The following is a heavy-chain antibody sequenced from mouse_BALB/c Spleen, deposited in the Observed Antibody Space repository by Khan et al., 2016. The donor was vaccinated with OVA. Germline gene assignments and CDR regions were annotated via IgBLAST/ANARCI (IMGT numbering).Heavy chain of an antibody. V-gene: IGHV3-2*02. D-gene: IGHD4-1*01. CDR1: GYSITRDYA. CDR3: ASELGRYYAMDY. CDR2: ISNSGST. Sequence: EVLLQESGPGLVKPSQSLSLTCTVTGYSITRDYAWNWIRQFPGNKLEWLGYISNSGSTSYNPSPKSRISITRETSKNQFLLQLNSVTTEDTATYYSASELGRYYAMDYWGQGTSVTVSS. J-gene: IGHJ4*01.